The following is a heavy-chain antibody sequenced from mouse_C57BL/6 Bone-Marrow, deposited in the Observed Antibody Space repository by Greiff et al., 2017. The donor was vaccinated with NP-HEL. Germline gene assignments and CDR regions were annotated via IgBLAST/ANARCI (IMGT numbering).Heavy chain of an antibody. D-gene: IGHD2-1*01. CDR2: IDPETGGT. Sequence: VQLQESGAELVRPGASVTLSCKASGYTFTDYEMHWVKQTPVHGLEWIGAIDPETGGTAYNQKFKGKAILTADKSSSTAYMELRSLTSEDSAVYYCTRYPPFYYGNLWFAYWGQGTLVTVSA. V-gene: IGHV1-15*01. CDR3: TRYPPFYYGNLWFAY. J-gene: IGHJ3*01. CDR1: GYTFTDYE.